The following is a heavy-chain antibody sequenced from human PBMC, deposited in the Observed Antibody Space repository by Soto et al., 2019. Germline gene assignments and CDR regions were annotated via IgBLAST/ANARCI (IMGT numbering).Heavy chain of an antibody. J-gene: IGHJ5*02. D-gene: IGHD2-21*02. CDR2: ITSDGKSK. CDR3: ARESGDWPLNSFDP. CDR1: GFNFSNHW. V-gene: IGHV3-74*01. Sequence: PGGSLRLSCAAPGFNFSNHWMHWVRQRPAEGLVWVSRITSDGKSKAYAESVKGRFAISRDNAKNTLYLQMNGLTAEDTAVYYCARESGDWPLNSFDPWGQGTLVTVSS.